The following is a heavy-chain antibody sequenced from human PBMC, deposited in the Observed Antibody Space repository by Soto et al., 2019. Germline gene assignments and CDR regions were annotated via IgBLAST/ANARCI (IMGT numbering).Heavy chain of an antibody. J-gene: IGHJ4*02. CDR2: VYPADSDT. CDR3: ARLRDCSGGSCSLEPFDY. V-gene: IGHV5-51*01. D-gene: IGHD2-15*01. Sequence: GGSLKTSCKGSGYRFTNYWIAWVRQRPGKGLGWVGSVYPADSDTRYSPSFQGQATISADKSISTAYLQWSSLKASDTSIYYCARLRDCSGGSCSLEPFDYWGQGTLVTVSS. CDR1: GYRFTNYW.